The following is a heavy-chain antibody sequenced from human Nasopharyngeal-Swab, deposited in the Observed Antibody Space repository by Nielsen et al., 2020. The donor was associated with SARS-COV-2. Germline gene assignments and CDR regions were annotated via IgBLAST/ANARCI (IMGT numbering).Heavy chain of an antibody. J-gene: IGHJ4*02. CDR2: ISSSSSTI. CDR1: GFTFSSYS. CDR3: AKSGIAAAGIFDY. Sequence: GESLKISCAASGFTFSSYSMNWVRQAPGKGLEWVSYISSSSSTIYYADSVKGRFTISRDNAKNSLYLQMNSLRDEDTAVYYCAKSGIAAAGIFDYWGQGTLVTVSS. V-gene: IGHV3-48*02. D-gene: IGHD6-13*01.